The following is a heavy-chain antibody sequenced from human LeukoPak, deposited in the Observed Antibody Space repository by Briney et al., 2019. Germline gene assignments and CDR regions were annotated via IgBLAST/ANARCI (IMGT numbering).Heavy chain of an antibody. V-gene: IGHV4-59*01. CDR3: ARVGLGAVGFDY. Sequence: SETLSLTCTVSGGSISPYYWSWIRQPPGKGLEWIAYIYYNGSPNYNPSLKSRVTISVDTSKNQFSLKLSSVTAADTAVYYCARVGLGAVGFDYWGQGTLVTVSS. CDR2: IYYNGSP. CDR1: GGSISPYY. J-gene: IGHJ4*02. D-gene: IGHD6-19*01.